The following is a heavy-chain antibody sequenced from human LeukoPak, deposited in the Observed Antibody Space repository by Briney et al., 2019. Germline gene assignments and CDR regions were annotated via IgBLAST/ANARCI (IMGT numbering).Heavy chain of an antibody. CDR3: AKGLAAAGTPEGWFDP. J-gene: IGHJ5*02. D-gene: IGHD6-13*01. V-gene: IGHV3-23*01. CDR1: GFTFSSYA. Sequence: GGSLTLSCAASGFTFSSYAMSWVRQAPGKGLEWVSAISGSGGSTYYADSVKGRFTISRDNSKNTLYLQMNSLRAEDTAVYYCAKGLAAAGTPEGWFDPWGQGTLVTVSS. CDR2: ISGSGGST.